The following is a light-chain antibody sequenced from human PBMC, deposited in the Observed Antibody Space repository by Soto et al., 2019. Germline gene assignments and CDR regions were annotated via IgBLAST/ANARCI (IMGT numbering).Light chain of an antibody. V-gene: IGKV3-15*01. Sequence: EIVMTQSPATLSVSPGERVTLSCRASQSVSNDLAWYQQKPGQAPRLLIYGASSRATGIPARFSGSGSGTEFTLTNSSLQSEDFAVYSCQQYNKWPWTFGQGTKVEIK. J-gene: IGKJ1*01. CDR2: GAS. CDR1: QSVSND. CDR3: QQYNKWPWT.